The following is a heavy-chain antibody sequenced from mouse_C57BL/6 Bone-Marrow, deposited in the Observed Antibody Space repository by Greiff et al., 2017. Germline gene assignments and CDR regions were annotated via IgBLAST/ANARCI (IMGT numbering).Heavy chain of an antibody. V-gene: IGHV1-64*01. CDR2: IHPNSGST. CDR3: ARSSYYGSSYGFAY. J-gene: IGHJ3*01. CDR1: GYTFTSYW. D-gene: IGHD1-1*01. Sequence: VQLQQPGAELVKPGASVKLSCKASGYTFTSYWMHWVKQRPGQGLAWIGMIHPNSGSTNYNEKFKSKATLTVDKSSSTAYMQLSSLTSEDSAVYYCARSSYYGSSYGFAYWGQGTLVTVSA.